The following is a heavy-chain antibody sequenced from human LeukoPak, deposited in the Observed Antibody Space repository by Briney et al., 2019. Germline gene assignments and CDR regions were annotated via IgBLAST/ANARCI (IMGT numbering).Heavy chain of an antibody. J-gene: IGHJ6*03. V-gene: IGHV3-74*01. CDR3: AKAARVTTLYYMDV. Sequence: PGGSLRLSCAASGFTFSSYWMHWVRQAPGKGLVWVSRINSDGSSTRYADSVKGRLTISRDNAKNTLYLQMNSLRAEDTAVYYCAKAARVTTLYYMDVWGKGTTVTVSS. CDR2: INSDGSST. CDR1: GFTFSSYW. D-gene: IGHD1-14*01.